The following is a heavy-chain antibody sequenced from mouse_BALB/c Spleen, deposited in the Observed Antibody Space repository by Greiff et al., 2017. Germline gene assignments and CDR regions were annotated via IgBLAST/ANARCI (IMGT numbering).Heavy chain of an antibody. CDR2: IDPANGNT. CDR3: ARTPLLRSPYYYAMDY. CDR1: GFNIKDTY. V-gene: IGHV14-3*02. J-gene: IGHJ4*01. Sequence: EVQLQQSGAELVKPGASVKLSCTASGFNIKDTYMHWVKQRPEQGLEWIGRIDPANGNTKYDPKFQGKATITADTSSNTAYLQLSSLTSEDTAVYYCARTPLLRSPYYYAMDYWGQGTSVTVSS. D-gene: IGHD1-1*01.